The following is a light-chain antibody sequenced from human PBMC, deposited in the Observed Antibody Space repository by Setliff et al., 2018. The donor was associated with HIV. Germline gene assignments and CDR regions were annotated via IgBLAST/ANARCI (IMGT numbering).Light chain of an antibody. Sequence: QSALTQPASVSGSPGQSITIFCTGNSSDVGSYNLVSWYQQHPGKAPKLIIYEVTERPSGVSNRFSGSKSDNTASLTISGLQAEDEADYYCCSYAGDTTYVVFGGGTKVTVL. V-gene: IGLV2-23*02. CDR3: CSYAGDTTYVV. CDR1: SSDVGSYNL. CDR2: EVT. J-gene: IGLJ2*01.